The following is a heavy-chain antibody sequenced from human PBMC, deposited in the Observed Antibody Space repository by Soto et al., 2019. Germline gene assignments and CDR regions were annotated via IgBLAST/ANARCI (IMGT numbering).Heavy chain of an antibody. Sequence: GGSVKVSCKASGGTFSSYAISWVRQAPGQGLEWMGGIIPIFGTANYAQKFQGRVTITADESTSTAYMELSRLRSEDTAVYYCARSTQNEYYDFWSGYSRYYYGMDVWGQGTTVTVSS. CDR2: IIPIFGTA. D-gene: IGHD3-3*01. J-gene: IGHJ6*02. CDR3: ARSTQNEYYDFWSGYSRYYYGMDV. V-gene: IGHV1-69*13. CDR1: GGTFSSYA.